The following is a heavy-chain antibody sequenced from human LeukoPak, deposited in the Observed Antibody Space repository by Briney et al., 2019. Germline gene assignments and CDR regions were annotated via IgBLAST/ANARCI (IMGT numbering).Heavy chain of an antibody. D-gene: IGHD1-14*01. V-gene: IGHV3-7*03. CDR2: IKQDGSEK. Sequence: GGSLRLSCVASGFTFSSSWMSWVRQAPGKGLEWVANIKQDGSEKSYVESVRGRFTISRDNAKNTLFLQVNSLRAEDTAVYYCAKVRTYFYHGLDVWGQGTTVTVSS. CDR3: AKVRTYFYHGLDV. CDR1: GFTFSSSW. J-gene: IGHJ6*02.